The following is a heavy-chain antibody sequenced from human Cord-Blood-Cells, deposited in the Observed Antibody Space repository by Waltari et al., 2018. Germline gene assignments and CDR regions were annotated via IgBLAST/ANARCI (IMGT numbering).Heavy chain of an antibody. Sequence: QVQLQESGPGLVKPSETLSLTCTVSGYSISSGYYWGWTRQPPGKGLERIGSIYHSGSTYYNPSLKSRVTISVDTSKNQFSLKLSSVTAADTAVYYCARDEYCSSTSCYGVDYYYYYGMDVWGQGTTVTVSS. CDR3: ARDEYCSSTSCYGVDYYYYYGMDV. D-gene: IGHD2-2*01. J-gene: IGHJ6*02. CDR2: IYHSGST. CDR1: GYSISSGYY. V-gene: IGHV4-38-2*02.